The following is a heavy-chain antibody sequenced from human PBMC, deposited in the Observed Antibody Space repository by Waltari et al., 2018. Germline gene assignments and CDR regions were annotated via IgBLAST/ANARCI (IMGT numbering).Heavy chain of an antibody. J-gene: IGHJ4*02. CDR1: GFTFSSYG. CDR2: IWYDGSNK. D-gene: IGHD3-22*01. Sequence: QVQLVESGGGVVQPGRSLRLSCAASGFTFSSYGMHWVRQAPGKGLEWVAVIWYDGSNKYYADSVKGRFTISRDNSKNTLYLQMNSLRAEDTAMYYCAKDRAYYYDSSGYYLFDYWGQGTLVTVSS. CDR3: AKDRAYYYDSSGYYLFDY. V-gene: IGHV3-30*18.